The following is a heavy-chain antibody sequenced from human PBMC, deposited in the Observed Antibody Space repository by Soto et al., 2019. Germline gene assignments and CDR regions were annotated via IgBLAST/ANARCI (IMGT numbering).Heavy chain of an antibody. CDR2: INHSGST. CDR3: ASVFPDARTFSAP. Sequence: SETLSVTCAVEGGSFVGHDWSWIRQPPGKGLEWIGEINHSGSTNYNPSLKSRVTISVDTSKNQFSLKLNSVTAADTAVYHGASVFPDARTFSAPWLQGTLVPVSP. CDR1: GGSFVGHD. V-gene: IGHV4-34*01. D-gene: IGHD2-2*01. J-gene: IGHJ5*02.